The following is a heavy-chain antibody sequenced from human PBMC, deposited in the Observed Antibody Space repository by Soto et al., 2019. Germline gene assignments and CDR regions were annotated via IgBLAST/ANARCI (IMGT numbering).Heavy chain of an antibody. CDR1: GYTFTSYG. CDR3: ARGRYGDY. V-gene: IGHV1-18*01. J-gene: IGHJ4*02. CDR2: ISAHNGNT. D-gene: IGHD1-1*01. Sequence: QVHLVQSGAEVKKPGASVKVSCKASGYTFTSYGITWVRQAPGQGLEWMGWISAHNGNTDYAQKLQGRVIVTRDTSTSPAYMALRSLISDDTAVYYCARGRYGDYWGQGALVTVSS.